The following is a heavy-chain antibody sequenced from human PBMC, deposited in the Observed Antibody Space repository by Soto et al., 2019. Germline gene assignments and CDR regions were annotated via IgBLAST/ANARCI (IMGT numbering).Heavy chain of an antibody. D-gene: IGHD6-13*01. V-gene: IGHV3-23*01. CDR2: ITGSGGGT. CDR3: AKRPLTAAGFDY. J-gene: IGHJ4*02. Sequence: EVQLLESGGGLVQPGGSLRLSCAASGFTFSNYAMTLVREAPGKGLEWVSVITGSGGGTYFVDSVKGRFTISRDNSKNTVYLQMNCQRAEDTAVYYCAKRPLTAAGFDYWGQGTLVTVSS. CDR1: GFTFSNYA.